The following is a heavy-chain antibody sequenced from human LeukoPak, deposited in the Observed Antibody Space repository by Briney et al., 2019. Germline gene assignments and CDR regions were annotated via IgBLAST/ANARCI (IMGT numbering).Heavy chain of an antibody. V-gene: IGHV4-39*07. D-gene: IGHD3-9*01. Sequence: SETLSLTCTVSGGSISSSSYYWGWLRQPPGKGLEWIGSIYYSGSTYYNPSLKSRVTISEDTSKNQFSLKLSSVTAADTAVYYCAKGVLYDILTGYYNTGFDYWGQGTLVTVSS. CDR2: IYYSGST. CDR3: AKGVLYDILTGYYNTGFDY. CDR1: GGSISSSSYY. J-gene: IGHJ4*02.